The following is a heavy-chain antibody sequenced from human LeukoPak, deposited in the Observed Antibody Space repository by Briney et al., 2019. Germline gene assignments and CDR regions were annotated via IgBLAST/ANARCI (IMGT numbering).Heavy chain of an antibody. D-gene: IGHD3-3*01. V-gene: IGHV4-61*02. CDR3: ARGNDFWSGYYFDY. J-gene: IGHJ4*02. Sequence: SETLSLTCTVSGGSISSGSYYWSWIRQPAGKGLEWIGRIYTSGSTNYNPSLKSRVTISVDTSKNQFSLKLSSVTAADTAVYYCARGNDFWSGYYFDYWGQGTLVTVSS. CDR2: IYTSGST. CDR1: GGSISSGSYY.